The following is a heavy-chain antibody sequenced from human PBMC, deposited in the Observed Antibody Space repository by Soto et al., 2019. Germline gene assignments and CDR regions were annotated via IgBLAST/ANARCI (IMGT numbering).Heavy chain of an antibody. J-gene: IGHJ4*02. CDR3: ARTPDH. CDR2: IYYSGST. CDR1: GGSISSGGYY. Sequence: QVQLQESGPGLVKPSQTLSLTCTVSGGSISSGGYYWSWIRQHPGKGLEWIGYIYYSGSTYYNPALESLFTLSVDTSKNQFSLKLISLPAAHTSVYYIARTPDHWGQGTLATVSS. V-gene: IGHV4-31*01.